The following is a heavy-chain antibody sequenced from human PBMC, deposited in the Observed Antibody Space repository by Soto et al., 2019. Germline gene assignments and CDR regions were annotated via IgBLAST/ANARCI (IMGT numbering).Heavy chain of an antibody. CDR3: ARAVVLLGFGESSPRFDY. V-gene: IGHV1-2*02. J-gene: IGHJ4*02. D-gene: IGHD3-10*01. CDR2: INPNSGGT. Sequence: ASVKVSCKASGYTFTGYYMHWVRQAPGQGLEWMGWINPNSGGTNYAQKFQGRVTMTRDTSISTAYMELSRLRSDETAVYYCARAVVLLGFGESSPRFDYWGQGTLVTVSS. CDR1: GYTFTGYY.